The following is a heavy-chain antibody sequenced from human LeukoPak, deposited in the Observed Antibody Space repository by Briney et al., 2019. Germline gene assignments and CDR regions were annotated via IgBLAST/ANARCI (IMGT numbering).Heavy chain of an antibody. V-gene: IGHV3-30-3*02. CDR2: ISYDGSNK. D-gene: IGHD3-3*01. J-gene: IGHJ6*02. Sequence: QSGGSLRLSCAASGFTFSSYAMHWVRQAPGKGLEWVAVISYDGSNKYYADSVKGRFTISRDNSKNTLFLQMNSLRVEDTAPYYCAKSVAIYFYYGLDVWGQGTTVTVSS. CDR1: GFTFSSYA. CDR3: AKSVAIYFYYGLDV.